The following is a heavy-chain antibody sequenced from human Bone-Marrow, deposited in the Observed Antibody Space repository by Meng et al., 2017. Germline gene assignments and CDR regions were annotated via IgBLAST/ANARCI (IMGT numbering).Heavy chain of an antibody. CDR1: GYTFTSYG. D-gene: IGHD1-26*01. J-gene: IGHJ4*02. Sequence: ASVKVSCKASGYTFTSYGISWVRQAPGQGLEWMGWISAYNGNTNYAQKLQGRVTMTTDTSTSTAYMELRSLRSDDTAVYYCARDGPYDIVGATMYIGYWGQGTLVTVSS. V-gene: IGHV1-18*01. CDR3: ARDGPYDIVGATMYIGY. CDR2: ISAYNGNT.